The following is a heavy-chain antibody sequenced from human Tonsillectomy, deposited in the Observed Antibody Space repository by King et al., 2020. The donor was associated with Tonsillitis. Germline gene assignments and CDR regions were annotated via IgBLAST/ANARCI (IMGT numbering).Heavy chain of an antibody. CDR2: ISGSGGST. D-gene: IGHD3-16*02. CDR3: AKVPRAGGYDYVWGSYRYYGMDV. Sequence: VQLVESGGGLVQPGGSLRLSCAASGFTFSSYAMSWVRQAPGKGLEWVSAISGSGGSTYYADSVKGRFTISRDNSKNTLYLQMNSLRAEDTAVYYFAKVPRAGGYDYVWGSYRYYGMDVWGQGTTVTVSS. V-gene: IGHV3-23*04. J-gene: IGHJ6*02. CDR1: GFTFSSYA.